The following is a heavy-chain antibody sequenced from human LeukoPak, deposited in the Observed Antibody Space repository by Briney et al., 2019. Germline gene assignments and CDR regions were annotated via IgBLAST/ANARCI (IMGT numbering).Heavy chain of an antibody. CDR1: GFTFSSYW. Sequence: PGGSLRLSCAASGFTFSSYWMSWVRQAPGKGLEWVANIKQDGSEKYYVDSVKGRFTISRDNAKNSLYLQMNSLRAEDTALYYCAREFGRYSSSHDVDYWGQGTLVTVSS. J-gene: IGHJ4*02. CDR2: IKQDGSEK. V-gene: IGHV3-7*01. CDR3: AREFGRYSSSHDVDY. D-gene: IGHD6-19*01.